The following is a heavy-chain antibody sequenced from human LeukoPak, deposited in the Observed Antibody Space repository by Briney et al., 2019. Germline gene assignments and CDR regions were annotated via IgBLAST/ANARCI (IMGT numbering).Heavy chain of an antibody. D-gene: IGHD2-21*02. CDR2: ITGSGGTT. CDR3: AKTANFDY. V-gene: IGHV3-23*01. CDR1: GFTFTNYA. Sequence: GGSLRLSCAASGFTFTNYAMSWVRQAPGKGLEWVSAITGSGGTTFYADSVKGRFTISRDNSKNTVYLQMNSLRAEDTAIYYCAKTANFDYWGHGALVTVSS. J-gene: IGHJ4*01.